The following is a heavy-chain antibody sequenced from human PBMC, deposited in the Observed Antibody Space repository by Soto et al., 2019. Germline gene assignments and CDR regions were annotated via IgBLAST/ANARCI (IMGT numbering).Heavy chain of an antibody. CDR1: GGSISSGGYY. CDR3: ARQWGYDSSGYYQEYFQH. CDR2: IYYSGST. D-gene: IGHD3-22*01. V-gene: IGHV4-31*03. Sequence: QVQLQESGPGLVKPSQTLSLTCTVSGGSISSGGYYWSWIRQHPGKGLEWLGYIYYSGSTYYNPSLKRRVTISLDTSKNQSSLKLSSVTAADTAVYYCARQWGYDSSGYYQEYFQHWGQGTLVTVSS. J-gene: IGHJ1*01.